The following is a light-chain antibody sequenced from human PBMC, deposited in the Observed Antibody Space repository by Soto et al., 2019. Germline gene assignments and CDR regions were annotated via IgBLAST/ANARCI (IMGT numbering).Light chain of an antibody. CDR3: QQYTNGPPYT. CDR2: GAS. CDR1: QSVASN. J-gene: IGKJ2*01. Sequence: EIVMTQSPATLSVSPGERATLSCRASQSVASNLAWYQLNPGQAPRLLISGASTRATGVPARFSGSGSGTEFTLTISSLQSEDFALYYCQQYTNGPPYTFGQGTRLEI. V-gene: IGKV3-15*01.